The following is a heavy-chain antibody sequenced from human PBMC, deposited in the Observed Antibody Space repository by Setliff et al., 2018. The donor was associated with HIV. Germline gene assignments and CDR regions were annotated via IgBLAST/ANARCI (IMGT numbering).Heavy chain of an antibody. CDR1: GESFSGHY. CDR2: INDSGIT. D-gene: IGHD6-19*01. J-gene: IGHJ6*03. V-gene: IGHV4-34*01. CDR3: ARGSSYDSGWFPRTLYYYYYLDV. Sequence: KPSETLSLTCAVYGESFSGHYWNWIRQPPGKGLEWIGEINDSGITNYNPSLKSRLTMSVDTYKKQFSLKLTSVTAADTAVYYCARGSSYDSGWFPRTLYYYYYLDVWGKGTTVTVSS.